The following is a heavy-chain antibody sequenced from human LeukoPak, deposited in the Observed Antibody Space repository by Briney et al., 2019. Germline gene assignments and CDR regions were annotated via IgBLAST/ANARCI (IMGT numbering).Heavy chain of an antibody. CDR1: GLSFTTYW. D-gene: IGHD6-19*01. CDR3: AKEYTSGRRNANGVDAFDI. Sequence: GESLKISCKGSGLSFTTYWSGWVRQMPGKGLGWMGVVYIGDSDVRYSPSFQGQVTISADRSIGTAYLQWSSLKASDTAMYYCAKEYTSGRRNANGVDAFDIWGQGTMVTVSS. J-gene: IGHJ3*02. V-gene: IGHV5-51*01. CDR2: VYIGDSDV.